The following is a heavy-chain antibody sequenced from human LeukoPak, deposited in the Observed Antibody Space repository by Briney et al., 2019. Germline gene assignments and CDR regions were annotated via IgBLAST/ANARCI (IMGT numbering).Heavy chain of an antibody. Sequence: ASETLSLTCTVSGGSISSYYWSWIRQPAGTALEWIGRIYTSGTITYNPSLKSRVIILIDTSKNQFSLKLSSVTAADTAVYYCARDSRGSSDFDYWGQGTLVTVSS. CDR1: GGSISSYY. CDR2: IYTSGTI. V-gene: IGHV4-4*07. CDR3: ARDSRGSSDFDY. J-gene: IGHJ4*02.